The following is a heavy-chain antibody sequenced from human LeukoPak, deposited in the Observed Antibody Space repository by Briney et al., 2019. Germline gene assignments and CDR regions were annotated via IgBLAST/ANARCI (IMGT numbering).Heavy chain of an antibody. CDR3: AKGPDCSSTSCYARRFSFAY. V-gene: IGHV3-23*01. CDR1: GFTFSSYA. J-gene: IGHJ4*02. CDR2: ISGSGCST. Sequence: GGSLRLSCAASGFTFSSYAMSWVRQAPGKGLEWVSAISGSGCSTYYEDSVKGRFTISRDNSKNTLYLQMNSLRAEDTAVYYCAKGPDCSSTSCYARRFSFAYWGQGTLVTVSS. D-gene: IGHD2-2*01.